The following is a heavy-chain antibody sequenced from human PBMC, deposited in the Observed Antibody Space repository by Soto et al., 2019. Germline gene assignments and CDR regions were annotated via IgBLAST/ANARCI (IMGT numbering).Heavy chain of an antibody. Sequence: PSETLSLTCAVYGGSFSGYYWSWIRQPPGKGLEWIGEINHSGSTNYNPSLKSRVTISVDTSKNQFSLKLSSVTAADTAVYYCARLEPERSSSWYYYYYGMDVWGQGTTVTVSS. V-gene: IGHV4-34*01. J-gene: IGHJ6*02. CDR3: ARLEPERSSSWYYYYYGMDV. D-gene: IGHD6-13*01. CDR1: GGSFSGYY. CDR2: INHSGST.